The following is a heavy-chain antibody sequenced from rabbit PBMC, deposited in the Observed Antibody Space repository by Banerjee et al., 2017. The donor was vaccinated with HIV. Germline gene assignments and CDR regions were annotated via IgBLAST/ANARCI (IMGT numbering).Heavy chain of an antibody. Sequence: QEQLVESGGGLVQPEGSLTLTCKASGSDISSNAMCWVRQAPGKGLELIACIYSSNGDKWYASWVNGRFTISKTSWTTVTLQMTSLTAADTATYLCARDLAGVIGWNFNLWGPGTLVTVS. CDR1: GSDISSNA. D-gene: IGHD4-1*01. CDR3: ARDLAGVIGWNFNL. V-gene: IGHV1S47*01. J-gene: IGHJ4*01. CDR2: IYSSNGDK.